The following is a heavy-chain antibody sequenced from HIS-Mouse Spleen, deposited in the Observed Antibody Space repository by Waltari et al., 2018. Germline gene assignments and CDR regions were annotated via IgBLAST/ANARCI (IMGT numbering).Heavy chain of an antibody. J-gene: IGHJ2*01. CDR3: AREIPYSSSWYDWYFDL. D-gene: IGHD6-13*01. CDR1: GGSISSSSYY. V-gene: IGHV4-39*07. Sequence: QLQLQESGPGLVKPSETLSLTCTVSGGSISSSSYYWGWIRQPPGKGLEWIGSIYYSGSNHDNPALKSRVTISVDAAKNQFSLKLSSVTAADTAVYYCAREIPYSSSWYDWYFDLWGRGTLVTVSS. CDR2: IYYSGSN.